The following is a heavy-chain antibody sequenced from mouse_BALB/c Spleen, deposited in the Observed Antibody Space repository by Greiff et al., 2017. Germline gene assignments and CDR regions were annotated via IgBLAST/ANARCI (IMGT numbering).Heavy chain of an antibody. CDR3: AREDYGYPYYAMDY. D-gene: IGHD1-2*01. J-gene: IGHJ4*01. CDR2: IYPYNGGT. CDR1: GYTFTDYN. Sequence: VHVKQSGPELVKPGASVKISCKASGYTFTDYNMHWVKQSHGKSLEWIGYIYPYNGGTGYNQKFKSKATLTVDNSSSTAYMELRSLTSEDSAVYYCAREDYGYPYYAMDYWGQGTSVTVSS. V-gene: IGHV1S29*02.